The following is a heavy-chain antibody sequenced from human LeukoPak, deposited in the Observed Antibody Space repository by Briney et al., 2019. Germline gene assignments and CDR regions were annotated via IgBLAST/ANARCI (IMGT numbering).Heavy chain of an antibody. D-gene: IGHD1-14*01. CDR1: GGTFSSYA. V-gene: IGHV1-69*05. CDR3: ARGPELDAFDI. J-gene: IGHJ3*02. CDR2: IIPIFGTA. Sequence: GASVKVSCKASGGTFSSYAISWVRQAPGQGLEWMGRIIPIFGTANYAQKFQGRVTITTAESTSTACMELSSLRSEDTAVYYCARGPELDAFDIWGQATMVTVSS.